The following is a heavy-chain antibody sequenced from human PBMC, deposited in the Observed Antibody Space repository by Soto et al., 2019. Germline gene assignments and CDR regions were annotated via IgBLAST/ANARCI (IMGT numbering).Heavy chain of an antibody. D-gene: IGHD2-2*01. J-gene: IGHJ6*03. Sequence: QVQLQESGPGLVKPSETLSLTCTVSGGSISSYYWSWIRQPPGKGLEWIGYIYYSGSTNYNPSLKSRATISVDTSKNQFSLKLSSVTAADTAVYYCARGRPQKGGYCSSTSCYSYYYYYMDVWGKGTTVTVSS. V-gene: IGHV4-59*01. CDR1: GGSISSYY. CDR2: IYYSGST. CDR3: ARGRPQKGGYCSSTSCYSYYYYYMDV.